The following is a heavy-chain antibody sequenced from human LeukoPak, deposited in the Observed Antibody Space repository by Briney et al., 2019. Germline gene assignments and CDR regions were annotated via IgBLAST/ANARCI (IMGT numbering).Heavy chain of an antibody. D-gene: IGHD4-17*01. Sequence: SETLSLTCAVYGGSFSGYYWSWIRQPPGKGLEWIGEINHSGSTNYNPSLKSRVIISVDTSKNQFSLKLSSVTAADTAVYYCARDSTVTTEYYFDYWGQGTLVTVSS. CDR3: ARDSTVTTEYYFDY. CDR2: INHSGST. J-gene: IGHJ4*02. CDR1: GGSFSGYY. V-gene: IGHV4-34*01.